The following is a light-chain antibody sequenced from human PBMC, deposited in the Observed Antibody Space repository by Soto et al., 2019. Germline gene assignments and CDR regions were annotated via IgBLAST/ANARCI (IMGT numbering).Light chain of an antibody. CDR2: ENN. CDR1: SGSIASHY. V-gene: IGLV6-57*02. J-gene: IGLJ3*02. CDR3: QSYDSSNQV. Sequence: NFMLTQPHSVSESPGKTVTISCTGSSGSIASHYVQWYQQRPGSAPTTVIYENNQRPSGVPGRFSASIDSSSNSASLTISGLKTEDEADYYCQSYDSSNQVFGGGPKLTVL.